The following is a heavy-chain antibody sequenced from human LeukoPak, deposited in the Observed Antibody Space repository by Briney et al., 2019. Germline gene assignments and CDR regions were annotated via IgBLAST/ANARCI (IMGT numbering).Heavy chain of an antibody. D-gene: IGHD3-3*01. J-gene: IGHJ4*02. CDR3: AKAESRYYDFWSGYYDY. CDR1: GFTVSGNY. CDR2: IRYDGSNK. Sequence: GGSLRLSCAASGFTVSGNYMSWVRQAPGKGLEWVAFIRYDGSNKYYADSVKGRFTISRDNSKNTLYLQMNSLRAEDTAVYYCAKAESRYYDFWSGYYDYWGQGTLVTVSS. V-gene: IGHV3-30*02.